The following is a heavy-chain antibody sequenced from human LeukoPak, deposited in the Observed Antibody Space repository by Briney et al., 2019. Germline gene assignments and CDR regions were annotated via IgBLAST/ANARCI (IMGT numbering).Heavy chain of an antibody. V-gene: IGHV4-39*07. CDR2: INHSGNT. CDR3: AKTPTALVRGGYYFDS. J-gene: IGHJ4*02. CDR1: GGSISSSSYY. D-gene: IGHD6-6*01. Sequence: NPSETLSLTCTVSGGSISSSSYYWGWIRQPPGKGLEWIGEINHSGNTNYNPSLKTRVTISVDTSKNQFSLKLNSVTAADTAVYFCAKTPTALVRGGYYFDSWGQGTLVTVSS.